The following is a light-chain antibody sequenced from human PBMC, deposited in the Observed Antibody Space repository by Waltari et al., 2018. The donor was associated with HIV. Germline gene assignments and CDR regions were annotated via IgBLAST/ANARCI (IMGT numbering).Light chain of an antibody. CDR1: SSDVGGSNY. V-gene: IGLV2-8*01. J-gene: IGLJ2*01. CDR2: EVS. Sequence: QSALTQPPSASGSPGQSVTISCTGTSSDVGGSNYVSWYQQHPGKAPKLMIYEVSKRPSGVPDRFSGSKSGNTASLTVSGLQAEDEADYYCSSYAGSNDFGVFGGGTKLTVL. CDR3: SSYAGSNDFGV.